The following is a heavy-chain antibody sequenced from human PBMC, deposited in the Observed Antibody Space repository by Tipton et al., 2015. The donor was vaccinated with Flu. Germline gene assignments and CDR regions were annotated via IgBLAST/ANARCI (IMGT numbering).Heavy chain of an antibody. Sequence: LSLTCAASGFTFSTYWMSWVRQAPGKGLEWVANIKQDGSEKYSVDSVKGRFTISRDNAKNSLYLQMNSLRAEDTAVYYCASLRGSGSYSRYAFDIWGQGTLVTVSS. V-gene: IGHV3-7*01. CDR3: ASLRGSGSYSRYAFDI. CDR2: IKQDGSEK. D-gene: IGHD1-26*01. J-gene: IGHJ3*02. CDR1: GFTFSTYW.